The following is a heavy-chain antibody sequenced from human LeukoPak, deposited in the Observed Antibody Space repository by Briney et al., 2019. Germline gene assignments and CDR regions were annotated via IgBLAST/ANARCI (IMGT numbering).Heavy chain of an antibody. V-gene: IGHV3-30-3*01. CDR2: ISYDGSNK. D-gene: IGHD2-21*02. Sequence: GALRLSCAASEFTFSSYAMHWVRQAPGKGLEWVAVISYDGSNKYYADSVKGRFTISRDNSKNTLYLQMNSLRPEDTALYYCARVSERLLPSFKWFDPWGQGTLVTVSS. J-gene: IGHJ5*02. CDR3: ARVSERLLPSFKWFDP. CDR1: EFTFSSYA.